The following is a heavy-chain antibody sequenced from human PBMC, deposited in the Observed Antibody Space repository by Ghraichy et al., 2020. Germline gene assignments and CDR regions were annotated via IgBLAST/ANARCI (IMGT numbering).Heavy chain of an antibody. CDR3: ASDSSGWSLTAFDI. V-gene: IGHV4-59*01. D-gene: IGHD6-19*01. Sequence: SETLSLTCTVSGGSISSYYWSWIRQPPGKGLEWIGYIYYSGSTNFNPSLKSRVTISVDTSKNQFSLKLSSVTAADTAVYYCASDSSGWSLTAFDIWGQGTMVTVSS. CDR2: IYYSGST. CDR1: GGSISSYY. J-gene: IGHJ3*02.